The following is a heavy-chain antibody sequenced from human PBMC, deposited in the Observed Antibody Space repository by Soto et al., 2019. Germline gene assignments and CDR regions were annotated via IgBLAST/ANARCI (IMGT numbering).Heavy chain of an antibody. CDR1: GYTFTSYG. Sequence: QVQLVQSGAEVKKPGASVKVSCKASGYTFTSYGISWVRQAPGQGLEWMGWISAYNGNTNYAQKLQGRVTMTTDTSTSTAYMELRSLRSDDKAVYYCARGRERGPTVTYGDDAFDIWGQGTMVTVSS. V-gene: IGHV1-18*04. CDR2: ISAYNGNT. D-gene: IGHD4-17*01. J-gene: IGHJ3*02. CDR3: ARGRERGPTVTYGDDAFDI.